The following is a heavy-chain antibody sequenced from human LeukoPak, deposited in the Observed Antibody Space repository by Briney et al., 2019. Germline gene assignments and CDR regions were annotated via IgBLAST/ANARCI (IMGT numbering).Heavy chain of an antibody. CDR2: ISGSGGST. D-gene: IGHD2-2*01. J-gene: IGHJ3*02. V-gene: IGHV3-23*01. Sequence: GGSLRLSCAASGFTFSSYAMSWVRQAPGKGLEWVSAISGSGGSTYYADSVKGRFTISRDNSKNTLHLQMNSLRAEDTAVYYCAKGGYCSSTSCYGVDAFDIWGQGTMVTVSS. CDR3: AKGGYCSSTSCYGVDAFDI. CDR1: GFTFSSYA.